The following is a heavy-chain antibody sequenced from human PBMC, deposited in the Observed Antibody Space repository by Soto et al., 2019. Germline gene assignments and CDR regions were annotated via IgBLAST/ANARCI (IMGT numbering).Heavy chain of an antibody. CDR3: AKDFNYDFWSGYSPYFDY. CDR1: GFTFDDYA. V-gene: IGHV3-9*01. D-gene: IGHD3-3*01. CDR2: ISWNSGSI. Sequence: PGGSLRLSCAASGFTFDDYAMHWVRQAPGKGLEWVSGISWNSGSIGYADSVKGRFTISRDNAKNSLYLQMNSLRAEDTALYYCAKDFNYDFWSGYSPYFDYWGQGTLVTVSS. J-gene: IGHJ4*02.